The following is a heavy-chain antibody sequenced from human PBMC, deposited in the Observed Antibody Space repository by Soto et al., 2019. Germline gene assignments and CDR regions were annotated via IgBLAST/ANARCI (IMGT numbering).Heavy chain of an antibody. CDR2: IIPIFGTA. J-gene: IGHJ6*02. Sequence: SVKVSCKASGGTFSSYAISWVRQAPGQGLEWMGGIIPIFGTANYAQKFQGRVTITADESTSTAYMELSSLRSEDTAVYYCARESGLTPTYYYYGMDVWGQGTTVTVSS. D-gene: IGHD3-3*01. V-gene: IGHV1-69*13. CDR3: ARESGLTPTYYYYGMDV. CDR1: GGTFSSYA.